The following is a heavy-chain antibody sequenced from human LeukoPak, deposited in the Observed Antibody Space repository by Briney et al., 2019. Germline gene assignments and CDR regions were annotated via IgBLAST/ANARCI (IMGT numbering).Heavy chain of an antibody. J-gene: IGHJ6*03. V-gene: IGHV1-69-2*01. CDR3: ATERHGSGSLYYYYYYMDV. Sequence: GASVKVSCKVSGYTFTDYYMHWVQQAPGKGLEWMGLVDPEDGETIYAEKFQGRVTITADTSTDTAYMELSSLRSEDTAVYYCATERHGSGSLYYYYYYMDVWGKGTTVTVSS. CDR2: VDPEDGET. CDR1: GYTFTDYY. D-gene: IGHD3-10*01.